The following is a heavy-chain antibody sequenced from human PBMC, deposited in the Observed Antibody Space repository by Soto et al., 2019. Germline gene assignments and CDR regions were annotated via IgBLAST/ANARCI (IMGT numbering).Heavy chain of an antibody. CDR2: IYYSGST. Sequence: SETLSLTCTVSGGSISSYYWSWIRQPPGKGLEWIGYIYYSGSTNYNPSLKSRVTISVDTSKNQFSLKQSSVTAADTAVYYCATVVYPDYYDGCGYFFYYWGQGTLVTVSS. J-gene: IGHJ4*02. V-gene: IGHV4-59*03. CDR1: GGSISSYY. CDR3: ATVVYPDYYDGCGYFFYY. D-gene: IGHD3-22*01.